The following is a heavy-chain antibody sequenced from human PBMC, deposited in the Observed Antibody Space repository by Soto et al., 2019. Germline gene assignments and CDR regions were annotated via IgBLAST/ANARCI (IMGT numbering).Heavy chain of an antibody. J-gene: IGHJ5*02. CDR1: GFSLSTSGVG. Sequence: QITLKESGPTLVKPTQTLTLTCTFSGFSLSTSGVGVGWIRQPPGKALEWLALIYWDDDKRYSPSLKSRLTSNNDTAQTQVVLTMTNMDPVDTATNYRGPVDTAMVTNCFDPWGQGTLVTVSS. CDR2: IYWDDDK. CDR3: GPVDTAMVTNCFDP. V-gene: IGHV2-5*02. D-gene: IGHD5-18*01.